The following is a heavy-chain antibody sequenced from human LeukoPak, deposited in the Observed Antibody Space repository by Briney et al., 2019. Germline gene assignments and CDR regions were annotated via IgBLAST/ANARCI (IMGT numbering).Heavy chain of an antibody. J-gene: IGHJ6*02. CDR1: SDSISNSAYH. CDR3: ARDRRYYDTSGTVYYDAMDV. D-gene: IGHD3-22*01. V-gene: IGHV4-39*07. CDR2: IYYNRGT. Sequence: SETLSLTCTVSSDSISNSAYHWGWIRQPPGRGLEWIGTIYYNRGTYYNPSLKSRVTISVDTSKNQFSLKLSSVTAADTAVYYCARDRRYYDTSGTVYYDAMDVWGQGTTVTVSS.